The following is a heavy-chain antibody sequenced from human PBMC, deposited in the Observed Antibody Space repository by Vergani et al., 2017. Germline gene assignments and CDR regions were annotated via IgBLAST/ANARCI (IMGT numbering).Heavy chain of an antibody. J-gene: IGHJ4*02. CDR1: GFTFSSYG. Sequence: QVQLVESGGGVVQPGRSLRLSCAASGFTFSSYGMHWVRQAPGKGLEWVAVISYDGSNKYYADSVKGRFTISRDNSKNTLYLQMNSLRAEDTAVYYCAKGPLYYYDSSGYYPSPRFDYWGQGTLVTVS. V-gene: IGHV3-30*18. CDR2: ISYDGSNK. CDR3: AKGPLYYYDSSGYYPSPRFDY. D-gene: IGHD3-22*01.